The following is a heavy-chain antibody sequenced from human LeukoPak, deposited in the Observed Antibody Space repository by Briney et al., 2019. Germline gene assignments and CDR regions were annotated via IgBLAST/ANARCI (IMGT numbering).Heavy chain of an antibody. J-gene: IGHJ4*02. CDR1: GGSISSSTYY. Sequence: SETLSLTCTVSGGSISSSTYYWGWIRQPPGKGLEWIGSFYYTGSTYYNPSLQSRATISVDTSKNQCSLKLSSVTAADTAVYYCARARSDLFDYWGQGTLVTVSS. CDR2: FYYTGST. V-gene: IGHV4-39*07. CDR3: ARARSDLFDY. D-gene: IGHD3/OR15-3a*01.